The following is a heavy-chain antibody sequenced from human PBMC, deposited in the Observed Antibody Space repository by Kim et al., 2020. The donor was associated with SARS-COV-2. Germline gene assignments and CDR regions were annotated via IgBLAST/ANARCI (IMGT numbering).Heavy chain of an antibody. J-gene: IGHJ4*02. V-gene: IGHV3-23*01. Sequence: GGSLRLSCAASGFTFSSYAMSWVRQAPGKGLEWVSAISGSGGSTYYADSVKGRFTISRDNSKNTLYLQMNSLRAEDTAVYYCAKWDYYGSGSSPFDYCGQGTLFTVSS. D-gene: IGHD3-10*01. CDR1: GFTFSSYA. CDR2: ISGSGGST. CDR3: AKWDYYGSGSSPFDY.